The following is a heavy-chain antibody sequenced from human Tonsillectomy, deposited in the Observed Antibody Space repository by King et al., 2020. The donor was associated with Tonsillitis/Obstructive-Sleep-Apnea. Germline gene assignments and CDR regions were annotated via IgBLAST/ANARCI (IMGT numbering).Heavy chain of an antibody. CDR3: AQAAAGTGWFDP. CDR1: GYTFTIYY. D-gene: IGHD6-13*01. CDR2: INPSGGST. V-gene: IGHV1-46*01. Sequence: QLVQSGAEVKKPGASVKLSCKASGYTFTIYYVHWVRQAPGQGLEWMGIINPSGGSTSYAPKFQGRVTMTRDTATRTVYMELRLLRSEDTAVYYCAQAAAGTGWFDPWGQGTLVTVSS. J-gene: IGHJ5*02.